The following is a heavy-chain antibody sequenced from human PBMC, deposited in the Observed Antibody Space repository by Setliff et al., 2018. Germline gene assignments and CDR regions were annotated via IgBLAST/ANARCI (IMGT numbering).Heavy chain of an antibody. CDR3: ARGRAGHSGH. J-gene: IGHJ4*02. V-gene: IGHV1-2*02. CDR2: INPNSGGT. Sequence: ASVKVSCKASGYTFTGYFMHWVRQVPGQGLEWMGWINPNSGGTKYAQKFQARVTMTRDTSISTVYMELSSLRSDDTAVYYCARGRAGHSGHWGQGTLVTVSS. D-gene: IGHD6-19*01. CDR1: GYTFTGYF.